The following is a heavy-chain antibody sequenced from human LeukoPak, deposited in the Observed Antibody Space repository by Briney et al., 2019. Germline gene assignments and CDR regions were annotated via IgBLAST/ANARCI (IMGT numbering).Heavy chain of an antibody. J-gene: IGHJ4*02. V-gene: IGHV4-59*01. D-gene: IGHD3-10*01. CDR1: GGSISSYY. Sequence: SETLSLTCTVSGGSISSYYWSWIRQPPGKGLEWIGYIYYSGSTNYSPSLKSRVTISVDTSKNQFSLKLSSVTAADTAVYYCARGRITMVRGVSYYFDYWGQGTLVTVSS. CDR2: IYYSGST. CDR3: ARGRITMVRGVSYYFDY.